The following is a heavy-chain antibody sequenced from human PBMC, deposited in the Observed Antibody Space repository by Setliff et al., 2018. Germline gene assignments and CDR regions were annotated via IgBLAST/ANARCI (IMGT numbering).Heavy chain of an antibody. D-gene: IGHD6-6*01. Sequence: SETLSLTCGASGGTFSDYFWTWIRQSPGKGLEWIGEIHHSGSSNYNPSLKSRVTISIDTSNNQFSQKVTSVTAADTGIYYCARGRNVAARLLDSWGQGARVTVSS. CDR3: ARGRNVAARLLDS. CDR2: IHHSGSS. J-gene: IGHJ4*02. CDR1: GGTFSDYF. V-gene: IGHV4-34*08.